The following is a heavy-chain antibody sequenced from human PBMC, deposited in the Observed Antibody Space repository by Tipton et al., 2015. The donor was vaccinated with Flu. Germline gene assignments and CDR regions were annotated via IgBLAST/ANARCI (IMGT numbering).Heavy chain of an antibody. CDR3: ARDGRGWFGESPFDY. D-gene: IGHD3-10*01. CDR2: IYTSGST. J-gene: IGHJ4*02. V-gene: IGHV4-4*07. Sequence: LRLSCTVSGGSISSYYWSWIRQPAGKGLEWIGRIYTSGSTNYNPSLKSRVTMSVDTSKNQFSLKLSSVTAADTAVYYCARDGRGWFGESPFDYWGQGTLVTVSS. CDR1: GGSISSYY.